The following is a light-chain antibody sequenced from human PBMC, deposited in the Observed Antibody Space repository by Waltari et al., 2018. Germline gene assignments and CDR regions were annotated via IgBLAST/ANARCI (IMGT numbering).Light chain of an antibody. V-gene: IGLV1-47*01. Sequence: QSVLTQPPSASGTPGPRVTISCSGSSPNIGSNYVYWYQQLPGTNPKLLIYRNNQRPSGVPDRFSGSKSGTSASLAISGLRSEDEADYYCAAWDDSLSGVVFGGGTKLTVL. CDR1: SPNIGSNY. CDR2: RNN. CDR3: AAWDDSLSGVV. J-gene: IGLJ2*01.